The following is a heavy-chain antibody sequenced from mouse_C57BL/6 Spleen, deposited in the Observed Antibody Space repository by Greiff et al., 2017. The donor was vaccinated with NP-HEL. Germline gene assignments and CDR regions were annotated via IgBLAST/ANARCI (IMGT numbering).Heavy chain of an antibody. CDR1: GYTFTDYY. J-gene: IGHJ2*01. V-gene: IGHV1-26*01. D-gene: IGHD1-1*01. Sequence: EVQLQQSGPELVKPGASVKISCKASGYTFTDYYMNWVKQSHGKSLEWIGDINPNNGGTSYNQKFKGKATLTVDKSSSTAYMELRSLTSEDSAVYYCARVFPYYYGSSYFDYWGQGTTLTVSS. CDR3: ARVFPYYYGSSYFDY. CDR2: INPNNGGT.